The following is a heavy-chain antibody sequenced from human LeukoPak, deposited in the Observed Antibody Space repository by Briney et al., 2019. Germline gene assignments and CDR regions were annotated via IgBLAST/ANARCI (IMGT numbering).Heavy chain of an antibody. CDR1: GYTLTDYY. CDR2: VDPEDGET. CDR3: ATSTVGASVIFDY. V-gene: IGHV1-69-2*01. D-gene: IGHD1-26*01. J-gene: IGHJ4*02. Sequence: ASVKVSCKVSGYTLTDYYMHWVQQAPGKGLEWMGLVDPEDGETIYAEKFQGRVTITADTSTDTAYMELSSLRSEGTAVYYCATSTVGASVIFDYWGQGTLVTVSS.